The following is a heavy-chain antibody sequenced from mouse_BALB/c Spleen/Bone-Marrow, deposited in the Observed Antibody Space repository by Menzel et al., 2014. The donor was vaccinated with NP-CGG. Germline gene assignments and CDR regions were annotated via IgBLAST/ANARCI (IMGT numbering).Heavy chain of an antibody. CDR3: ARINGYDY. V-gene: IGHV1S81*02. CDR2: IDPSTGRT. CDR1: GYTFTSYW. D-gene: IGHD2-2*01. J-gene: IGHJ2*01. Sequence: LVESGAALVKTGASVKLSCKASGYTFTSYWMHWVKQRPGQGLEWIGEIDPSTGRTDYNKKFKSQATLTVDKSASTAYMHLSSLTSEGSAVYYCARINGYDYWGHGTTLTVSS.